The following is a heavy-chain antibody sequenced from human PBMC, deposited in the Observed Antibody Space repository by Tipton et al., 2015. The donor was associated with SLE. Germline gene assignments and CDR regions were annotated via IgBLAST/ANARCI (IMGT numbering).Heavy chain of an antibody. D-gene: IGHD6-13*01. CDR3: ARGDSSSWYRSVSSGWYYFDY. CDR2: IYPSGGST. J-gene: IGHJ4*02. Sequence: QSGAEVKKPGASVKVSCKASGYTFTTYYIHWVRQAPGQGLEWMGIIYPSGGSTTYARKFQGRVTMTRDTSTSTVYMELSSLRAEDTAVYYCARGDSSSWYRSVSSGWYYFDYWGQGTLVTVSS. CDR1: GYTFTTYY. V-gene: IGHV1-46*01.